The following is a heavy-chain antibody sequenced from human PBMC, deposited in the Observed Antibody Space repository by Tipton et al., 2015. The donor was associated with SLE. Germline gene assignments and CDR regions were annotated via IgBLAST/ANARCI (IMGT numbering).Heavy chain of an antibody. CDR2: INHSGST. J-gene: IGHJ4*02. D-gene: IGHD3-9*01. Sequence: TLSLTCAVYGGSFSGYYWSWIRQPPGKGLEWIGEINHSGSTNYNPSLKSRVTISVDTSKNQFSLKLSSVTAADTAVYYCARGLYDILTGYYFDYWGQGTLATVSS. CDR3: ARGLYDILTGYYFDY. CDR1: GGSFSGYY. V-gene: IGHV4-34*01.